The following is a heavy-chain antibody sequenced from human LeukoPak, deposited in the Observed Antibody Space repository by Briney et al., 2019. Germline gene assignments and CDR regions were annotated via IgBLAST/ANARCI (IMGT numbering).Heavy chain of an antibody. D-gene: IGHD2-21*02. CDR2: ISSSGSTI. V-gene: IGHV3-48*03. Sequence: GGSLRLSCAASGFTFSSYEMNWVRQAPGKGLEWVSYISSSGSTIYYADSVKGRFTISRDNAKNSLYLQMNSLRAEDTAVYHCARFPVVVTANIDYWGQGTLVTVSS. CDR1: GFTFSSYE. J-gene: IGHJ4*02. CDR3: ARFPVVVTANIDY.